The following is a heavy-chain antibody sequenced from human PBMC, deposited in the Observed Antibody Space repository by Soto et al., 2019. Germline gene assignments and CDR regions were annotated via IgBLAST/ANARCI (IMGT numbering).Heavy chain of an antibody. CDR2: IYHSGNT. CDR3: ARARFQVLYGKPYFDS. CDR1: GGSITTGGSY. Sequence: SETLSLTCTVSGGSITTGGSYWSWIRQHPGKGLEWIGNIYHSGNTYYNPSLKSRLAISVDTSKNHFSLMADSVTAADTAVYYCARARFQVLYGKPYFDSWGQGTLVTVSS. D-gene: IGHD2-2*02. V-gene: IGHV4-31*03. J-gene: IGHJ4*02.